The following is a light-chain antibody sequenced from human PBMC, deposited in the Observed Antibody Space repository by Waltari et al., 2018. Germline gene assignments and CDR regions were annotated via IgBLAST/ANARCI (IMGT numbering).Light chain of an antibody. CDR3: MQGTHWPWT. J-gene: IGKJ1*01. Sequence: DLVLTQSPFSLTVTLGQPASISCRSPESLVSRDGTTYFNWFQQRPGQSPRRLLYKVSNRDSGVPDRFSGSGSGTDFTLRISRVEAEDVGVYYCMQGTHWPWTFGQGTKVEIK. V-gene: IGKV2-30*01. CDR1: ESLVSRDGTTY. CDR2: KVS.